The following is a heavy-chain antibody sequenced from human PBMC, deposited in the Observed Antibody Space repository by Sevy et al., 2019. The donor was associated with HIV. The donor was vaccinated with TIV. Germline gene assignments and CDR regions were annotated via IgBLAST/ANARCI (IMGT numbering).Heavy chain of an antibody. CDR3: ARETDNSARWLDP. D-gene: IGHD4-4*01. Sequence: GSLRLYCAASGFTFNFHGMHWVRQAPGKGLEWVALIWHHGSNKYMADSVKGRFTISRDNSKNTLFLQMNSLTVEDTAVYYCARETDNSARWLDPWDQGTLVTVSS. J-gene: IGHJ5*02. CDR1: GFTFNFHG. V-gene: IGHV3-33*01. CDR2: IWHHGSNK.